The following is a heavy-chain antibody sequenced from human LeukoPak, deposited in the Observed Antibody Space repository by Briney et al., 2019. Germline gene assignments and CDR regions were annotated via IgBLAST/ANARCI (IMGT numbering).Heavy chain of an antibody. J-gene: IGHJ4*02. CDR2: INSDGSST. CDR3: ARVQREYYYDSSGIMGN. V-gene: IGHV3-74*01. D-gene: IGHD3-22*01. Sequence: GGSLRLSCAASGFTFSSYWMHWVRQAPGKGLVWVSRINSDGSSTSYADSVKGRFTISRDNAKNTLYLQMNSLRVEDTAVYYCARVQREYYYDSSGIMGNWGQGTLVTVSS. CDR1: GFTFSSYW.